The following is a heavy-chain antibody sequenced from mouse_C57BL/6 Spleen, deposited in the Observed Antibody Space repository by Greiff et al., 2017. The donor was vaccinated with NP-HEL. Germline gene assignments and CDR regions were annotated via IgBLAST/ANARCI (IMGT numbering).Heavy chain of an antibody. J-gene: IGHJ4*01. Sequence: VQLQESGAELARPGASVKMSCKASGYTFTSYTMHWVKQRPGQGLEWIGYINPSSGYTKYNQKFKDKATLTADKSSSTAYMQLSSLTSEDSAVYYCARSNDGYYGAMDYWGQGTSVTVSS. D-gene: IGHD2-3*01. CDR3: ARSNDGYYGAMDY. V-gene: IGHV1-4*01. CDR2: INPSSGYT. CDR1: GYTFTSYT.